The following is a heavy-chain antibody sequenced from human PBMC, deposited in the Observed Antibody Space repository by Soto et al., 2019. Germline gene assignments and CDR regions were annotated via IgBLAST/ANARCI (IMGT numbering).Heavy chain of an antibody. V-gene: IGHV1-18*04. J-gene: IGHJ2*01. Sequence: SAEVTCKDCGYTYTIYGSSWVRQAQGQGLEWMGWISAYNGNTNYAQKLQGRVTMTTDTSTSTAYMELRGLRSEDTAVYYCARGGFGGSSIIAYWYFDLWGRGTRVSVS. CDR2: ISAYNGNT. CDR1: GYTYTIYG. D-gene: IGHD2-15*01. CDR3: ARGGFGGSSIIAYWYFDL.